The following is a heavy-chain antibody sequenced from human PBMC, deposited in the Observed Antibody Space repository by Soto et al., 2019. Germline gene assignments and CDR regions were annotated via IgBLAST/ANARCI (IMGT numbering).Heavy chain of an antibody. Sequence: GGSLRLSCAASGSTFSSYSMNWVRQAPGKGLEWVSSISSSSSYIYYADSVKGRFTISRDNAKNSLYLQMNSLRAEDTAVYYCARDGADFWSGYYISYGMDVWGQGTTVTVSS. V-gene: IGHV3-21*01. CDR3: ARDGADFWSGYYISYGMDV. CDR2: ISSSSSYI. D-gene: IGHD3-3*01. J-gene: IGHJ6*02. CDR1: GSTFSSYS.